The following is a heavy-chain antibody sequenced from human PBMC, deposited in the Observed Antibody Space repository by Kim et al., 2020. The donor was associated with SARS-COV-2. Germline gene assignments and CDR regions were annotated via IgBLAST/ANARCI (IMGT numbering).Heavy chain of an antibody. CDR1: GFTFSSYW. V-gene: IGHV3-74*01. D-gene: IGHD3-3*01. CDR3: ARGEMATILGGTEGFDL. CDR2: INSDGSST. J-gene: IGHJ2*01. Sequence: GGSLRLSCAASGFTFSSYWMYWVRQAPGKGLVWVSRINSDGSSTSYADSVKGRFTISRDNAKNTLYLQMNSLRAEDTAVYYCARGEMATILGGTEGFDLWGRGTLVTVSS.